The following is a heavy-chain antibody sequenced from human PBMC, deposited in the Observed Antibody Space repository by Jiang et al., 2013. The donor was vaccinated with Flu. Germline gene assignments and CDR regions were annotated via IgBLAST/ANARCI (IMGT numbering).Heavy chain of an antibody. V-gene: IGHV3-11*06. CDR3: ARDMCSSTSCYSKDAFDI. J-gene: IGHJ3*02. CDR1: GFTFSDYY. D-gene: IGHD2-2*01. Sequence: VQLVESGGGLVKPGGSLRLSCAASGFTFSDYYMSWIRQAPGKGLEWVSYISSSSSYTNYADSVKGRFTISRDNAKNSLYLQMNSLRAEDTAVYYCARDMCSSTSCYSKDAFDIWGQGTMV. CDR2: ISSSSSYT.